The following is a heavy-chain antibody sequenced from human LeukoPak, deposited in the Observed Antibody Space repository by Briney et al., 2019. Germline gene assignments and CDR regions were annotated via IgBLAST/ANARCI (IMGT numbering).Heavy chain of an antibody. V-gene: IGHV3-48*04. D-gene: IGHD3-10*02. CDR1: AFTFRDYS. Sequence: GGSLRLSCAASAFTFRDYSMNWVRQAPGKGLEWVSYISSSGSTIYYADSVKGRFTISRDNAKNSLYLQMNSLRAEDTAVYYCAELGITMIGGVWGKGTTVTISS. CDR2: ISSSGSTI. CDR3: AELGITMIGGV. J-gene: IGHJ6*04.